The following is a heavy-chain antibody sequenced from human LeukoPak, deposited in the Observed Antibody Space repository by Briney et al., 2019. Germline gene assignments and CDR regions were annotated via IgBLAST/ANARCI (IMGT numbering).Heavy chain of an antibody. CDR3: AKVVAAAGTPHFDY. V-gene: IGHV3-23*01. J-gene: IGHJ4*02. Sequence: GGSLRLSCAASGFTFSSYAMSWFRQAPGKGLEWVSAISGSGGSTYYADSVKGRFTISRDNSKNTLYLQMNSLRAEDTAVYYCAKVVAAAGTPHFDYWGQGTLVTVSS. CDR1: GFTFSSYA. CDR2: ISGSGGST. D-gene: IGHD6-13*01.